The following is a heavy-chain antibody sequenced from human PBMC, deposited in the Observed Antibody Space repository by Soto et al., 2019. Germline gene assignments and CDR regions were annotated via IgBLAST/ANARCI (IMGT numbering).Heavy chain of an antibody. CDR3: ARDLGSSGYYGMDV. V-gene: IGHV1-2*04. Sequence: QVQLVQSGAEVKKPGASVKVSCKASGYTFTGYYMHWVRQAPGQGLEWMGWINPNSGGTNYEQKFQGWVTMTRDTSISTAYMELSRLRSDDTAVYYCARDLGSSGYYGMDVWGQGTTVTVSS. CDR2: INPNSGGT. D-gene: IGHD6-6*01. J-gene: IGHJ6*02. CDR1: GYTFTGYY.